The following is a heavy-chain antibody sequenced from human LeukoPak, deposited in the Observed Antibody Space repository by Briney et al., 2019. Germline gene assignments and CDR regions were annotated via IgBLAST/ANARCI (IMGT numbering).Heavy chain of an antibody. J-gene: IGHJ5*02. CDR1: GFTFSSYG. Sequence: PGGSLRLSCAASGFTFSSYGMHWVRQVPGKGLEWVAVISYDGSNKYYADSVKGRFTISRDNSKNTLYLQMNSLRAEDTAVYYCARDVPHNWFDTWGQGTLVTVSS. CDR2: ISYDGSNK. V-gene: IGHV3-30*03. CDR3: ARDVPHNWFDT.